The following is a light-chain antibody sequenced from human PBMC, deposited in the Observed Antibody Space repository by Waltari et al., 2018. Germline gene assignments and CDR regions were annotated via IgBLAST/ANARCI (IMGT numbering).Light chain of an antibody. CDR1: SSDVGGYNY. Sequence: QSALTQPASVSGSPGQSVTISCTGTSSDVGGYNYVSWYQKHPGNAPKLMIYEVTHRPSGVSHRFSGSKSGNTASLTISGLQAEDEADYYCSSYTSSTYPVVFGGGTKLTVL. J-gene: IGLJ2*01. CDR3: SSYTSSTYPVV. CDR2: EVT. V-gene: IGLV2-14*01.